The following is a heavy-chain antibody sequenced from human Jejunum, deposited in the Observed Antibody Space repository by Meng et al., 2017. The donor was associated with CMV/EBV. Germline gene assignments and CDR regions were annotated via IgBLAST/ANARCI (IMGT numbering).Heavy chain of an antibody. J-gene: IGHJ4*02. V-gene: IGHV4-59*01. D-gene: IGHD2-21*02. CDR1: GGSISTYY. Sequence: SVSGGSISTYYWSWIRQPPGKGLEWLGYIYYSGSTNYNPSLKSRVTISLDTSKNQFSLKLSSVTAADTAVYYCARDGAGDHPPDYWGQGTLVTVSS. CDR3: ARDGAGDHPPDY. CDR2: IYYSGST.